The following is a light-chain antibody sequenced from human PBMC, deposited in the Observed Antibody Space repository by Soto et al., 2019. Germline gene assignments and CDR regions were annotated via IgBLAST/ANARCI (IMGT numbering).Light chain of an antibody. CDR2: AAT. J-gene: IGKJ1*01. V-gene: IGKV1-39*01. CDR1: LSISAH. Sequence: DIQMAQSPSSLSASVGDRVTITCRASLSISAHLNWYQQKPGKAPKVLIYAATNLESGVPSRFSGSGSGTEFTLTISSLQPEDFATYYCQQGYTTPGTFGQGTKVE. CDR3: QQGYTTPGT.